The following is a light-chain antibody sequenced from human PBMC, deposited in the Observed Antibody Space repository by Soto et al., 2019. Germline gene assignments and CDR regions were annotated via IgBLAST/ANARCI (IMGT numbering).Light chain of an antibody. CDR2: DVS. CDR3: DSYTSSSPSYV. Sequence: QSALTQPASVSGSPGQSITISCTGTSSDVGGYNYVSWYQQHPGKAPKLMIYDVSNRPSGVSNRFSGSKSGNTASLTISGLQAEDEADYYCDSYTSSSPSYVFGTGTKLTVL. CDR1: SSDVGGYNY. V-gene: IGLV2-14*01. J-gene: IGLJ1*01.